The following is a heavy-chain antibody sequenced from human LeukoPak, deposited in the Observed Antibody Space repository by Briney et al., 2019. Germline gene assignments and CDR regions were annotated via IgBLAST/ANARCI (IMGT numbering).Heavy chain of an antibody. CDR2: IYPSGST. CDR1: GGSIISYY. D-gene: IGHD3-22*01. V-gene: IGHV4-4*07. CDR3: ARLKFYDSTGYTPGYYMDV. J-gene: IGHJ6*03. Sequence: SETLSLTCTVSGGSIISYYWSWVRQSAGKGLEWNGRIYPSGSTEYNTSLKSRVTMSVDMSKKQFSLKLTSVTAADTAVYYCARLKFYDSTGYTPGYYMDVWGKGTTVTVSS.